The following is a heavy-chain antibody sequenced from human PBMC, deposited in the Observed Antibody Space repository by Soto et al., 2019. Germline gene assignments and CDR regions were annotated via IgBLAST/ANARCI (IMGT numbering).Heavy chain of an antibody. CDR2: IIPIFGTA. J-gene: IGHJ4*02. D-gene: IGHD5-12*01. Sequence: QVQLVQSWAEVKKTGSSVKVSCKASGGTFSSYAIRWARQAPGQGLEWMGGIIPIFGTANYAQKFQGRVTITADESTSTAYMELSSLRSEDTAVYYCAREGDGYNCDYWGQGTLVTVSS. CDR1: GGTFSSYA. CDR3: AREGDGYNCDY. V-gene: IGHV1-69*01.